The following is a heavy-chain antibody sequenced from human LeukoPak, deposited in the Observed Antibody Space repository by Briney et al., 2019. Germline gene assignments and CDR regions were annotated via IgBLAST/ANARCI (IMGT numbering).Heavy chain of an antibody. D-gene: IGHD6-13*01. V-gene: IGHV4-59*12. CDR1: GGSISSYY. Sequence: PSETLSLTCTVSGGSISSYYWSWFRQPPGKGLEWIGSIYQSGSTYYNPSLESRVTISVDTSRNQFSLKLSSVTAADTAVYFCAREAEWASSWVDYWGQGTLVTVSS. CDR2: IYQSGST. CDR3: AREAEWASSWVDY. J-gene: IGHJ4*02.